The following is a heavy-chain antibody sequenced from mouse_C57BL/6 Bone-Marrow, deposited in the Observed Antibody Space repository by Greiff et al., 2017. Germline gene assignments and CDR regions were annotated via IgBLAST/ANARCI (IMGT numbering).Heavy chain of an antibody. V-gene: IGHV1-20*01. D-gene: IGHD1-1*01. CDR1: GYSFTGYF. Sequence: VQLQQSGPELVKPGDSVKISCKASGYSFTGYFMNWVMQSHGKSLEWIGRINPYNGDTFYNQKFKGKATLTVDKSSSTAHMELRSLTSEDSAVYYCAREDYGSSPTFDYWGQGTTLTVSS. J-gene: IGHJ2*01. CDR2: INPYNGDT. CDR3: AREDYGSSPTFDY.